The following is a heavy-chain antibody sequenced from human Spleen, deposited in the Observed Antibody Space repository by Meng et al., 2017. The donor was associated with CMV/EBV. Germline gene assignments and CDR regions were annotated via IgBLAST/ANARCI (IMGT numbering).Heavy chain of an antibody. V-gene: IGHV3-15*01. Sequence: FSTAGMAWVRQAPGKGLEWVGRIKSKSDGGTADYAASVKGRFTISRDDSTNTLYLQMNSLKTEDTAVYFCATGGASYIIVINSPVDYWGQGTLVTVSS. CDR3: ATGGASYIIVINSPVDY. CDR2: IKSKSDGGTA. CDR1: FSTAG. D-gene: IGHD3-16*01. J-gene: IGHJ4*02.